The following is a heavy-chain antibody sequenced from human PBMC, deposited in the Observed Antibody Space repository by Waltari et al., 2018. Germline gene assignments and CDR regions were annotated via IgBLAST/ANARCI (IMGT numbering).Heavy chain of an antibody. CDR1: GFTFSNYW. V-gene: IGHV3-7*04. J-gene: IGHJ5*02. D-gene: IGHD3-3*01. CDR3: ARDLFNVGDYDLGP. CDR2: IIQDGSAK. Sequence: EVQLVESGGGLVQPGGSLRLSCAASGFTFSNYWMSWVRQAPGEGLEWVANIIQDGSAKYYVDSVRGRFTISRDNAKNSLYLQMNSLRAEDTAVYYCARDLFNVGDYDLGPWGQGTLVTVSS.